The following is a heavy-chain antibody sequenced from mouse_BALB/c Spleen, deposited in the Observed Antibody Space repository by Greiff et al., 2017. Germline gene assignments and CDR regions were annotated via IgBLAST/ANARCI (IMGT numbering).Heavy chain of an antibody. Sequence: VKVVESGPGLVQPSQSLSITCTVSGFSLTSYGVHWVRQSPGKGLEWLGVIWSGGSTDYNAAFISRLSISKDNSKSQVFFKMNSLQADDTAIYYCARNLHYYGRDWYFDVWGAGTTVTVSS. CDR1: GFSLTSYG. CDR3: ARNLHYYGRDWYFDV. V-gene: IGHV2-4-1*01. D-gene: IGHD1-1*01. CDR2: IWSGGST. J-gene: IGHJ1*01.